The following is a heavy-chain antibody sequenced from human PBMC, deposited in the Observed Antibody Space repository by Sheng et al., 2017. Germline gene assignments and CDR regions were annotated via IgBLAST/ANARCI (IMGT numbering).Heavy chain of an antibody. Sequence: QVQLVQSGAEVKKPGSSVKVSCKASGGTFSSYAISWVRQAPGQGLEWMGGIIPIFGTANYAQKFQGRVTITTDESTSTAYMELSSLRSEDTAVYYCARDDKTYYYDSSGYYALEYWGQGTLVTVSS. CDR2: IIPIFGTA. CDR1: GGTFSSYA. CDR3: ARDDKTYYYDSSGYYALEY. D-gene: IGHD3-22*01. J-gene: IGHJ4*02. V-gene: IGHV1-69*05.